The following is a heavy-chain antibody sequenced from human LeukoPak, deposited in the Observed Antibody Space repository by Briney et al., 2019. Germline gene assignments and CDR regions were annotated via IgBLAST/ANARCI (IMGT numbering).Heavy chain of an antibody. CDR3: ACLQDWWQGHFDY. CDR2: FDPDDGET. Sequence: ASVKVSCKVSGYTLTELSMHWVRQAPGKGLEWMGGFDPDDGETIYAQKFQGRVTMTEDTSTDTAYMELSSLRSEDTAVYYCACLQDWWQGHFDYWGQGTLVTVSS. J-gene: IGHJ4*02. CDR1: GYTLTELS. V-gene: IGHV1-24*01. D-gene: IGHD2-15*01.